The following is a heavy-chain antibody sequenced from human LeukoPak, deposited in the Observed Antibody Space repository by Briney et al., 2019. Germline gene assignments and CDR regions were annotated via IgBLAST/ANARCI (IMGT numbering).Heavy chain of an antibody. Sequence: GGSLRLSCAASGFIFSNAWMIWVRQAPGKGLEWVSYISSSGSTIYYADSVKGRFTISRNNAKNSLYLQMNSLRAEDTAVYYCARDLGCSSTSCYDRTFDYWGQGTLVTVSP. V-gene: IGHV3-11*04. D-gene: IGHD2-2*01. CDR1: GFIFSNAW. CDR2: ISSSGSTI. CDR3: ARDLGCSSTSCYDRTFDY. J-gene: IGHJ4*02.